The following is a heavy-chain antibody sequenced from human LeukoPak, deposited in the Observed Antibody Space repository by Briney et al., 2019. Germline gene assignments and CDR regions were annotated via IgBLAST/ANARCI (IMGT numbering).Heavy chain of an antibody. D-gene: IGHD6-19*01. CDR1: GGSISSSSYY. CDR2: IYYSGST. V-gene: IGHV4-39*07. CDR3: ARDEGSSGWPPFDY. J-gene: IGHJ4*02. Sequence: PSETLSLTCTVSGGSISSSSYYWGWLRQPPGKGLEWIGSIYYSGSTYYNPSLKSRVTISVDTSKNQFSLKLSSVTAADTAVYYCARDEGSSGWPPFDYWGQGTLVTVSS.